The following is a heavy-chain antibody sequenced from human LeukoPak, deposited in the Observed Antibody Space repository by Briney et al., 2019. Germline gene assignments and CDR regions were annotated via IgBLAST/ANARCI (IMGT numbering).Heavy chain of an antibody. Sequence: KASQTLSLTCDISGDTVSSNSVTWNWIRQSPSRGLEWLRRTYYRSKWYHDYAISVTSRISINPDTSKNQFSLQLNSVSPDDTAVYYCARGVRPQSSYGMDVWGQGTTVTVSS. CDR2: TYYRSKWYH. CDR3: ARGVRPQSSYGMDV. D-gene: IGHD3-10*01. V-gene: IGHV6-1*01. J-gene: IGHJ6*02. CDR1: GDTVSSNSVT.